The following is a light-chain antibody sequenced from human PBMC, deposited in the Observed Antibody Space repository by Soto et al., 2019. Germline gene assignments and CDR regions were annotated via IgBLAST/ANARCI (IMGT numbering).Light chain of an antibody. CDR1: QTISSSY. J-gene: IGKJ1*01. CDR3: KQYTFSPPWT. Sequence: EIVLTQSPGTLSLSPGERATLSCSASQTISSSYLAWYQQKPGQAPRLLIYGASTRATGIPDRFSGSGSGTDFTLTITRLDPEDFAVSYCKQYTFSPPWTFGQGTKVEVK. CDR2: GAS. V-gene: IGKV3-20*01.